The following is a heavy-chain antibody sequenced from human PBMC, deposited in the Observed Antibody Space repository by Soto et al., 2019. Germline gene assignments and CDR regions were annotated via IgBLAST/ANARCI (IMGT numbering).Heavy chain of an antibody. CDR3: ARGFVNDRGECFDY. V-gene: IGHV3-9*01. CDR2: ISWNSGNI. D-gene: IGHD2-21*01. Sequence: EVQLVESGGGLVQPGRSLRLSCAASGFTFDDYAMHWVRQAPGKGLEWVSGISWNSGNIGYADSVKGRFTISRDNARNSPYLQMNRWSADQADLHVCARGFVNDRGECFDYWGRGTLDSVSS. CDR1: GFTFDDYA. J-gene: IGHJ4*02.